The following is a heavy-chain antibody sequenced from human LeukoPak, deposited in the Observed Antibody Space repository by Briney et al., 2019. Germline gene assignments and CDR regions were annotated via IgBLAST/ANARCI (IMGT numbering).Heavy chain of an antibody. CDR3: ARDHYDSSGYFGVIPNYFDY. V-gene: IGHV3-7*01. J-gene: IGHJ4*02. Sequence: LAGGSLRLSCAASGFTFSSYAMSWVRQAPGKGLEWVANIKQDGSEKYYVDSVKGRFTISRGNAKNSLYLQMNSLRAEDTAVYYCARDHYDSSGYFGVIPNYFDYWGQGTLVTVSS. D-gene: IGHD3-22*01. CDR2: IKQDGSEK. CDR1: GFTFSSYA.